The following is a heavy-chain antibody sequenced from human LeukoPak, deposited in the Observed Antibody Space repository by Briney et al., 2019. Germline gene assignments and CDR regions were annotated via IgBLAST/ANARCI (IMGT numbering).Heavy chain of an antibody. CDR2: IIPILGIA. V-gene: IGHV1-69*04. CDR1: GGTFSSYT. J-gene: IGHJ6*02. Sequence: GSSVKDSCQASGGTFSSYTISWVRQATRQRLEWMGRIIPILGIANYAQKFQGRVTITADKSTSTAYMELSSLRSEDTAVYYCARDRDGYNFRDVWGQGTTVTVSS. D-gene: IGHD5-24*01. CDR3: ARDRDGYNFRDV.